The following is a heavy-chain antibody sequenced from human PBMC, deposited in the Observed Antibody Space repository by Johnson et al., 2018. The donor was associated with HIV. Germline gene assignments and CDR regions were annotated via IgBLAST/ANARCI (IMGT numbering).Heavy chain of an antibody. J-gene: IGHJ3*02. CDR1: GFTFSDYY. CDR3: AKVPYYGSGSYGVDI. CDR2: ISYDGSNK. Sequence: QVQLVESGGGLVKPGGSLRLSCAASGFTFSDYYMSWIRQAPGKGLEWVAVISYDGSNKYYADSVKGRFTISRDNSKNTLYLQMNSLRAEDTAVYYCAKVPYYGSGSYGVDILGQVTMVPVSS. V-gene: IGHV3-30*18. D-gene: IGHD3-10*01.